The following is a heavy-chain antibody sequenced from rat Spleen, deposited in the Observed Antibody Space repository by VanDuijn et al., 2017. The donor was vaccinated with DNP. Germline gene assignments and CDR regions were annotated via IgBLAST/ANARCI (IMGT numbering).Heavy chain of an antibody. Sequence: EVQLQESGPGLVKPSQSLSLTCSVTGYSITSNYWGWVRKFPGNKLEYIGHISFSGGTNYNPSLKSQISITRDTSKNQFFLQLNSVTTEDTATYYCARWRIPANYFDYWGQGVMVTVSS. D-gene: IGHD4-2*01. J-gene: IGHJ2*01. V-gene: IGHV3-1*01. CDR3: ARWRIPANYFDY. CDR2: ISFSGGT. CDR1: GYSITSNY.